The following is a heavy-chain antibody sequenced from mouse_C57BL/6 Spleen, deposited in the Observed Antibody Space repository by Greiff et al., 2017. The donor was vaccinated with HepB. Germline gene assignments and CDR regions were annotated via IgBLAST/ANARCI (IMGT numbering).Heavy chain of an antibody. CDR3: ARTYYGTRNYYAMDY. J-gene: IGHJ4*01. CDR2: IYPGSGST. Sequence: VQLQQPGAELVKPGASVKMSCKASGYTFTSYWITWVKQRPGQGLEWIGDIYPGSGSTNYNEKFKSKATLTVDTSSSTAYMQLSSLTSEDSAVYYCARTYYGTRNYYAMDYWGQGTSVTVSS. D-gene: IGHD1-1*01. CDR1: GYTFTSYW. V-gene: IGHV1-55*01.